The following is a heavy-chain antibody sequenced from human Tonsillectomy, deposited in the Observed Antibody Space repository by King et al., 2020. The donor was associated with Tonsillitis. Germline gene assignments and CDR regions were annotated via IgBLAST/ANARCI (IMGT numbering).Heavy chain of an antibody. CDR1: GFTFSSYE. V-gene: IGHV3-48*03. CDR3: ARRFDS. CDR2: IGRSGSAI. Sequence: VQLVESGGGLVQPGGSLRLSCAASGFTFSSYEMNWVRQAPGKGLEWVSYIGRSGSAIYYADSVKGRFTISRDNAKNSLYLQMNNLRAEDTGLYYCARRFDSWGHGTLVTVSS. J-gene: IGHJ4*01.